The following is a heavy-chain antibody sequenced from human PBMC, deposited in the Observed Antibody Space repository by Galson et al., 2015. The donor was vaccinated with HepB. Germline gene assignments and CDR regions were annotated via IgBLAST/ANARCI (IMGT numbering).Heavy chain of an antibody. V-gene: IGHV1-2*04. D-gene: IGHD6-13*01. J-gene: IGHJ5*02. CDR2: INPNSGVT. CDR3: ARMRSRGSSWYWGWFDP. CDR1: GYTLNGYY. Sequence: SVKVSCKASGYTLNGYYMHWVRQAPGQGLEWMGWINPNSGVTNYAQKFQGWVTMTRDTSISTAYMELSRLRSDDTAVYYCARMRSRGSSWYWGWFDPWGQGTLVTVSS.